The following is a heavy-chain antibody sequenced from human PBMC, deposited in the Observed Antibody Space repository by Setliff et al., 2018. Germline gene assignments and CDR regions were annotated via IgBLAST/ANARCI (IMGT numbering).Heavy chain of an antibody. CDR2: VYTTGST. CDR1: GGSMGSYY. Sequence: SETLSLTCTVSGGSMGSYYWTWIRQSAGKGLEWIGRVYTTGSTAFNPSLISRVTMSLDKSKNQFSLKLYSVTAADTAVYFCARVRITPYCMDVWGKGTTVTVSS. J-gene: IGHJ6*03. V-gene: IGHV4-4*07. D-gene: IGHD3-10*01. CDR3: ARVRITPYCMDV.